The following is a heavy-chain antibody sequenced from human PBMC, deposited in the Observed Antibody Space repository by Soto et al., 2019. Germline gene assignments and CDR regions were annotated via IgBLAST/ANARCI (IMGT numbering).Heavy chain of an antibody. CDR1: GGSISSYY. CDR3: ARRYGSCFDY. CDR2: IYYSGST. V-gene: IGHV4-59*08. J-gene: IGHJ4*02. D-gene: IGHD5-18*01. Sequence: QVQLQESGPGLVKPSETLSLTCTVSGGSISSYYWSWIRQPPGKGLEWIGYIYYSGSTNYNPSLKSRVTISVDTSKNQFSLKLSSVTAADTAVYSCARRYGSCFDYWGQATLVTVSS.